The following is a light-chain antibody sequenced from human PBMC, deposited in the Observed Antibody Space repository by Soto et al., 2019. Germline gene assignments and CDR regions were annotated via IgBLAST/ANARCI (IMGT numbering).Light chain of an antibody. CDR1: QSISGT. V-gene: IGKV3-11*01. J-gene: IGKJ4*01. CDR3: QQRSNWPPLT. Sequence: EIVMTQSPATLSVSPGGRATLSCRASQSISGTLAWYQQKPGQAPRLLIYDASNRATGIPARFSGSGSGTDFTLTISSLEPEDFAVYYCQQRSNWPPLTFGGGTKVDNK. CDR2: DAS.